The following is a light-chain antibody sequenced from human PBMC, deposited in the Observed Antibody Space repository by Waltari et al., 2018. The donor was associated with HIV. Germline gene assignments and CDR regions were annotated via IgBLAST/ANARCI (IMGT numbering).Light chain of an antibody. CDR1: QSVSSN. V-gene: IGKV3-15*01. J-gene: IGKJ1*01. Sequence: ETVMKQSPATLSVSPGEGATLYCRASQSVSSNVAWYQQKPGQAPRLLIYGASTRATGVPARFSGSGSGTEFTLTISSLQSEDFAVYYCQQYKNWWTFGQGTKVEIK. CDR2: GAS. CDR3: QQYKNWWT.